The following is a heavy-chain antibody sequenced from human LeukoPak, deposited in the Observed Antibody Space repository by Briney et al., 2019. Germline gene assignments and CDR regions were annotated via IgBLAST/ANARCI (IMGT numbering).Heavy chain of an antibody. CDR2: IYSGGST. V-gene: IGHV3-53*04. Sequence: GGSLRLSCAASGFTVSSNYMSWVRQAPGKGLEWVSVIYSGGSTYYADSVKGRFTISRHNSKNTLYLQMNSLRAEDTAVYYCARGYSSSLTEPIDYWGQGTLVTASS. J-gene: IGHJ4*02. D-gene: IGHD6-13*01. CDR3: ARGYSSSLTEPIDY. CDR1: GFTVSSNY.